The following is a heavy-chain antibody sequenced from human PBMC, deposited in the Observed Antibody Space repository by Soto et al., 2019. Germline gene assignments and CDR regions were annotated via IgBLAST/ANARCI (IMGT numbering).Heavy chain of an antibody. Sequence: EASVKVSCKASGGTFSSYAISWVRQAPGQGLEWMGGIIPIFGTANYAQKFQGRVTITADESTSTAYMELSSLRSEDTAVYYCARVTRITMVRGVSNWFDPWGQGTLVTVSS. CDR1: GGTFSSYA. J-gene: IGHJ5*02. V-gene: IGHV1-69*13. CDR2: IIPIFGTA. D-gene: IGHD3-10*01. CDR3: ARVTRITMVRGVSNWFDP.